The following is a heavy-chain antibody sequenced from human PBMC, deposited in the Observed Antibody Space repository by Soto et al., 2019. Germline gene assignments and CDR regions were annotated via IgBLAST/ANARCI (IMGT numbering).Heavy chain of an antibody. D-gene: IGHD6-19*01. CDR1: GGSISSSNW. CDR3: AREYSSGWYVSNYYYYGMDV. CDR2: IYHSGST. Sequence: QVQLQESGPGLVKPSGTLSLTCAVSGGSISSSNWWSWVRQPPGKGLEWIGEIYHSGSTNYNPSLKSRVTISVDKSKNQFSLKLSSVTDADTAVYYCAREYSSGWYVSNYYYYGMDVWGQGTTVTVSS. J-gene: IGHJ6*02. V-gene: IGHV4-4*02.